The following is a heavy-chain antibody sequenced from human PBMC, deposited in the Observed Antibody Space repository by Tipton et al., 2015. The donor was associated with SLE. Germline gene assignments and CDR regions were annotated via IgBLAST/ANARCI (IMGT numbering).Heavy chain of an antibody. D-gene: IGHD1-26*01. V-gene: IGHV4-39*07. CDR2: ISYSGST. Sequence: TLSLTCSVSGDSVSSNNCHWGWIRQPPGKGLEWVGYISYSGSTYYNPSLKSRVTISGDTSKNQFSLKLSSVTAADTAVYYCAREAGSSRYFDYWGQGTLVTVSS. CDR3: AREAGSSRYFDY. J-gene: IGHJ4*02. CDR1: GDSVSSNNCH.